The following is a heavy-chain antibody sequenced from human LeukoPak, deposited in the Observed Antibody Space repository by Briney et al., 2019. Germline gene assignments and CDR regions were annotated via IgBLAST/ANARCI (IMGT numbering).Heavy chain of an antibody. Sequence: SETLSLTCAVYGGSFSGYYWSWIRQPPGKGLEWIGEINHSGSTNYNPSLKSRVTISVDTSKNQFSLKLSSVTAADTAVYYCAXXXILPIAVAGTSVDYWGQGTLVTVSS. CDR1: GGSFSGYY. J-gene: IGHJ4*02. D-gene: IGHD6-19*01. CDR2: INHSGST. CDR3: AXXXILPIAVAGTSVDY. V-gene: IGHV4-34*01.